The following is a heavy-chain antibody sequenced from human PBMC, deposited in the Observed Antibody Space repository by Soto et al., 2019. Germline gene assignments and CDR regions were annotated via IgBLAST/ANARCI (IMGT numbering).Heavy chain of an antibody. J-gene: IGHJ4*02. CDR2: IYYSGST. V-gene: IGHV4-30-4*01. CDR1: GGSISSGEYY. CDR3: ARIGSGDSSGYYFLAV. Sequence: PSWPLYITCTVSGGSISSGEYYWGWIRQPPGKGLEWIGYIYYSGSTYYNPSLKSRVIISLDTSKNQFSLKLSSVTAADTAVYYCARIGSGDSSGYYFLAVCGQGTPVTVSS. D-gene: IGHD3-22*01.